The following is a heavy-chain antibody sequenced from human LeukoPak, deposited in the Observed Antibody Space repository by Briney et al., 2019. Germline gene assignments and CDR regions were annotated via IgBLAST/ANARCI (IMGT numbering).Heavy chain of an antibody. CDR2: ISHDGSIA. CDR3: ARTTGYCSGGNCYRYFQK. J-gene: IGHJ1*01. D-gene: IGHD2-15*01. Sequence: GGSLRLSCVATGFSISIFSMDWVRQTPGKGLEWISYISHDGSIAYYADSVKGRFTISRDNAKNSLYLQMNGLRAEDTAVYYCARTTGYCSGGNCYRYFQKWGQGTLVTVSS. CDR1: GFSISIFS. V-gene: IGHV3-48*01.